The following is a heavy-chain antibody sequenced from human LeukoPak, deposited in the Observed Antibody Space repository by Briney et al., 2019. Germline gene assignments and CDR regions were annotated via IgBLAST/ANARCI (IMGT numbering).Heavy chain of an antibody. V-gene: IGHV5-51*01. D-gene: IGHD1-26*01. CDR3: AGLAPLYNGNYSQAFDV. J-gene: IGHJ3*01. CDR2: IYPGDSDT. CDR1: GYSFTSYW. Sequence: GESLRISCKGSGYSFTSYWIAWVRQMPGKDLELLGIIYPGDSDTRYSPSFQGQVTISADKSITTAYLQWSSLKASDTAMYYCAGLAPLYNGNYSQAFDVWGQGTMVTVSS.